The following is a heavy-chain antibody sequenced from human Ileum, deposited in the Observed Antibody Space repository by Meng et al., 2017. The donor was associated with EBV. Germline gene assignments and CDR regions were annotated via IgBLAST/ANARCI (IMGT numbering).Heavy chain of an antibody. CDR3: ARGGWSLDY. Sequence: QVQQQDSGPGLVKPSGPLPPTCTGSGGSISSYYWSWIRQPPGKGLEWIGYIYYSGSTNYNPSLKSRVTISVDTSKNQFSLNLSSVTAADTAVYYCARGGWSLDYWGQGTLVTVSS. CDR1: GGSISSYY. D-gene: IGHD2-15*01. J-gene: IGHJ4*02. CDR2: IYYSGST. V-gene: IGHV4-59*08.